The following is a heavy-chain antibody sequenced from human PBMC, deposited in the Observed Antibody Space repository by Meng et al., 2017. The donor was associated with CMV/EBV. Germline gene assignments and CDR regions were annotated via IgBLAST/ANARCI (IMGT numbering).Heavy chain of an antibody. J-gene: IGHJ4*02. CDR2: ISYDGSNK. D-gene: IGHD3-3*01. Sequence: GGSLRLSCAASGFTFSSYAMHWVRQAPGKGLEWVAVISYDGSNKYYADSVKGRFTISRDNSKNTLYLQMNSLRAEDTAVYYCASISGFVEWLNFDYWGQGTLVTVSS. CDR1: GFTFSSYA. CDR3: ASISGFVEWLNFDY. V-gene: IGHV3-30-3*01.